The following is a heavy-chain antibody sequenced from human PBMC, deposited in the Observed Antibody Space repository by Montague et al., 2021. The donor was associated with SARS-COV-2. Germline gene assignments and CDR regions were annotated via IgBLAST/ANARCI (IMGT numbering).Heavy chain of an antibody. J-gene: IGHJ4*02. D-gene: IGHD5-12*01. Sequence: SETLSLTCTVSGGSISSYYWCWIRHPQGKGLERIGYIYYSGSTNYNPSLKSRVTISVDTSKNQFSLKLNSMTAADTAAYYCARDRGGLLRVEAYIDDWGQGTLVTVSS. V-gene: IGHV4-59*01. CDR2: IYYSGST. CDR3: ARDRGGLLRVEAYIDD. CDR1: GGSISSYY.